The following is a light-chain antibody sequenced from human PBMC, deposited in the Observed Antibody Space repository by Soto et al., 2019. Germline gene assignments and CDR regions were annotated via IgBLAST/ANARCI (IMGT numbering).Light chain of an antibody. CDR2: GAS. Sequence: EIVMTQSPVTLSLSPGDTATLSCRASQTITSNLAWYQQKPGQPPRLLIYGASTRATGITARFSGSGYGTEFTVASTNLQSEDFAVYFCQQYSSWVTFGGGTQLEI. V-gene: IGKV3-15*01. J-gene: IGKJ4*01. CDR1: QTITSN. CDR3: QQYSSWVT.